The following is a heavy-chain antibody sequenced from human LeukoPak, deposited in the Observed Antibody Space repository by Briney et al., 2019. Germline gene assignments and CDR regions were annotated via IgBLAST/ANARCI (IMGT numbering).Heavy chain of an antibody. CDR1: GASVRSGDYH. J-gene: IGHJ4*02. V-gene: IGHV4-61*08. CDR2: HNQNP. D-gene: IGHD3-9*01. Sequence: KPSETLSLTCTVSGASVRSGDYHWSWVRQAPGKGLEWIGHNQNPSYNPSLKSRVVISIHTSRNQFSLTLNTVTAADTATYFCVTYFVNGGGRGHWGPGALVTVSS. CDR3: VTYFVNGGGRGH.